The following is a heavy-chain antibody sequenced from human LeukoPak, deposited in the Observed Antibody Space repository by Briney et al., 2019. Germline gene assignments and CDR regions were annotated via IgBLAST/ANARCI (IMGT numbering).Heavy chain of an antibody. CDR3: ARAGYYDSSGSRDY. CDR1: GFTVSSNY. V-gene: IGHV3-66*01. D-gene: IGHD3-22*01. J-gene: IGHJ4*02. CDR2: IYSGGST. Sequence: PGGSLRLSCAASGFTVSSNYMSWVRQAPGKGLEWVSVIYSGGSTYYADSVKGRFTISRDNSKNTLYLQMNSLRAEDTAVYYCARAGYYDSSGSRDYWGQGTLVTVSS.